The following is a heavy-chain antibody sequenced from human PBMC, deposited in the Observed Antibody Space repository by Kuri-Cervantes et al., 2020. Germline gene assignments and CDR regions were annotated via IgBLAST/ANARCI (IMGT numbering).Heavy chain of an antibody. CDR2: INSDGSST. CDR1: GFTFSSYE. CDR3: ARGWEGDYPLGGFDY. V-gene: IGHV3-74*01. J-gene: IGHJ4*02. D-gene: IGHD4-17*01. Sequence: GESLKISCAASGFTFSSYEMNWVRQAPGKGLVWVSRINSDGSSTSYADSVKGRFTISRDNAKNTLYLQMNSLRAEDTAVYYCARGWEGDYPLGGFDYWGQGTLVTVSS.